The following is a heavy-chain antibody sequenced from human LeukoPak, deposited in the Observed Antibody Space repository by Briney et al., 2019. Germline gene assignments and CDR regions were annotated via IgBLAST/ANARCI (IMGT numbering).Heavy chain of an antibody. CDR2: ISGSGGST. CDR1: GFTFSSYS. Sequence: GGSLRLSCAASGFTFSSYSMNWVRRAPGKGLEWVSGISGSGGSTYYADSVKGRFTISRDNSKNTLYLQMNSLRAEDTAVYYCAKHMTTVTTWDYWGQGTLVTVSS. CDR3: AKHMTTVTTWDY. V-gene: IGHV3-23*01. J-gene: IGHJ4*02. D-gene: IGHD4-17*01.